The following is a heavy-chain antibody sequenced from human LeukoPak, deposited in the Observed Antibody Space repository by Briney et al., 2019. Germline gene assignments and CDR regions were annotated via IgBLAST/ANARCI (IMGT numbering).Heavy chain of an antibody. J-gene: IGHJ4*02. Sequence: SETLSLTCTVSGGSISSSSYYWGWIRQPPGKGLEWIGSIYYSGSTYYNPSLKSRVTISVDTSKNQFSLKLSSVTAADTAVYYCARAPERYCSGGSCSMEYWGQGTLVTVSS. CDR2: IYYSGST. V-gene: IGHV4-39*07. CDR1: GGSISSSSYY. CDR3: ARAPERYCSGGSCSMEY. D-gene: IGHD2-15*01.